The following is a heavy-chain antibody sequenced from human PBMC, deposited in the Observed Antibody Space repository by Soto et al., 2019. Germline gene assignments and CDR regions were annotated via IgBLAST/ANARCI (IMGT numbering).Heavy chain of an antibody. V-gene: IGHV3-9*01. Sequence: EVQLVESGGGLVQPGRSLRLSCAASGFTFDDYAMHWVRQAPGKGLEWVSGISWNSGSIGYADSVKGRFTISRDNAKNSLYLQMNSLRAEDTALYYCSKDRVAVAADYYYGMDVWGQGTTVTVSS. CDR3: SKDRVAVAADYYYGMDV. CDR1: GFTFDDYA. D-gene: IGHD6-19*01. CDR2: ISWNSGSI. J-gene: IGHJ6*02.